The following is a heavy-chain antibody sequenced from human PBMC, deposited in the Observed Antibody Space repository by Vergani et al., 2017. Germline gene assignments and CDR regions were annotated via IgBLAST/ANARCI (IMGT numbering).Heavy chain of an antibody. D-gene: IGHD3-10*01. V-gene: IGHV3-33*08. J-gene: IGHJ4*02. CDR3: ARDQVGTMVRGVGRPWYFDY. Sequence: VQLVESGGVVVQPGGSLRLSCAASGFTFSSYGMHWVRQAPGKGLEWVAVIWYDGSNKYYADSVKGRFTISRDNSKNTLYLQMNSLRAEDTAVYYCARDQVGTMVRGVGRPWYFDYWGQGTLVTVSS. CDR2: IWYDGSNK. CDR1: GFTFSSYG.